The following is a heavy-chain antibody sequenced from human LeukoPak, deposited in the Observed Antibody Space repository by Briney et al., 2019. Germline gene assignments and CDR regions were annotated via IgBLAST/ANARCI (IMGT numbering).Heavy chain of an antibody. Sequence: PSETLSLTCAVYGGSVSAYYWSWIRQPPGKGLEWIAEIYHDGNTNYNPSLKSRVTISVDTSKNQFSLKLSSVTAADTAVYYCATSGWYLLPGVYWGQGTLVTVSS. CDR2: IYHDGNT. CDR3: ATSGWYLLPGVY. D-gene: IGHD6-19*01. V-gene: IGHV4-34*01. CDR1: GGSVSAYY. J-gene: IGHJ4*02.